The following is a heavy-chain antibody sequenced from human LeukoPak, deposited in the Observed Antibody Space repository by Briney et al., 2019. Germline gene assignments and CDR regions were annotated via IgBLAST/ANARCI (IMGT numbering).Heavy chain of an antibody. D-gene: IGHD4-17*01. CDR1: GYTFTSYY. CDR3: ACDGGYGDSFPPLIDY. J-gene: IGHJ4*02. CDR2: INPNSGGT. V-gene: IGHV1-2*02. Sequence: ASVKISCKASGYTFTSYYMHWVRQAPGQGLEWMGWINPNSGGTNYAQKFQGRVTMTRDTSISTAYMELSRLRSDDTAVYYCACDGGYGDSFPPLIDYWGQGTLVTVSP.